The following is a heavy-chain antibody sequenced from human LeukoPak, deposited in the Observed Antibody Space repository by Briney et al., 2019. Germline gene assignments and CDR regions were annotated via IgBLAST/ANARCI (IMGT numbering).Heavy chain of an antibody. CDR2: IYHSGST. CDR1: GGSISSGGYS. D-gene: IGHD3-22*01. V-gene: IGHV4-30-2*01. Sequence: PSETLSVTCAVSGGSISSGGYSWRWIRQPPGKGLGWIGYIYHSGSTYYNPSLKSRVTISLDTSKTHFSLTLSSLTAADTAVYYCARSPPGWYYDNSGQYYFDTWGQGALVTVSS. CDR3: ARSPPGWYYDNSGQYYFDT. J-gene: IGHJ4*02.